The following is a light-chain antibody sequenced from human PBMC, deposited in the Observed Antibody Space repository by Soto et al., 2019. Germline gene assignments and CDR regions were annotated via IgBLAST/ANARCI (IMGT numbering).Light chain of an antibody. CDR3: ASYAVNNIPMV. CDR2: DVT. J-gene: IGLJ2*01. CDR1: SSDVGPYNY. V-gene: IGLV2-14*03. Sequence: QSVLTQPASVSGSPGQSITISCIGTSSDVGPYNYVSWYQHHPGKAPKLIMYDVTNRPSGVSDRFSGSKSGNTASLTISGLQAEDEADYFCASYAVNNIPMVFGGGTKLTVL.